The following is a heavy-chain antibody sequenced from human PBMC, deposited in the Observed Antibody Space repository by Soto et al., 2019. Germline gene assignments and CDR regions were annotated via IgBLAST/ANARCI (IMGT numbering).Heavy chain of an antibody. V-gene: IGHV4-30-4*01. CDR3: AREPYYYDSSGYIIGYGMDV. CDR1: GGSISSGDYY. Sequence: SETLSLTCTVSGGSISSGDYYWSWIRQPPGKGLEWIGYIYYRGSTYYNPSHKSRVTISVETSKNQFSLKLSSVTAADTAVYYCAREPYYYDSSGYIIGYGMDVWGQGTTVTVSS. CDR2: IYYRGST. J-gene: IGHJ6*02. D-gene: IGHD3-22*01.